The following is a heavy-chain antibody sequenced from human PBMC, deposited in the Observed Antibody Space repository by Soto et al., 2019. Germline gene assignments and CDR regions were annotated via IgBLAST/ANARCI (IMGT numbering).Heavy chain of an antibody. V-gene: IGHV3-23*01. CDR3: AKDRSSTSCYAFDY. J-gene: IGHJ4*02. CDR1: GFTFSSYA. CDR2: INSRGGST. D-gene: IGHD2-2*01. Sequence: LRLSCAASGFTFSSYAMSRVRQSPGKGLEWVSAINSRGGSTYYADSVKGRFTISRDSSKNTLYLQMNSLRAEDTAVYYCAKDRSSTSCYAFDYWGQGTLVTVS.